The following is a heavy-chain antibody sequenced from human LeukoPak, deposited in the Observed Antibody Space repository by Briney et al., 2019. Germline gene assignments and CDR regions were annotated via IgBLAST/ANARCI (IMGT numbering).Heavy chain of an antibody. Sequence: GGSLRLSCAASGFTFNDYYMTWIRQAPGKGLEWVSHISGGGDAIYYADSVKGRFTISRDNAKNSLYLQMNNLRAEDTAVYYCARDEQYYSDSIYYYQYYGVDVWGQGTTVTVSS. V-gene: IGHV3-11*01. D-gene: IGHD3-10*01. CDR1: GFTFNDYY. CDR2: ISGGGDAI. CDR3: ARDEQYYSDSIYYYQYYGVDV. J-gene: IGHJ6*02.